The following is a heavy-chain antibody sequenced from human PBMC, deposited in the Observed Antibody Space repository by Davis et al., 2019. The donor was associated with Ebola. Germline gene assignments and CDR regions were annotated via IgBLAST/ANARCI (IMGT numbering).Heavy chain of an antibody. CDR1: GFTFSSYG. J-gene: IGHJ4*02. D-gene: IGHD3/OR15-3a*01. CDR2: IRYDGSNK. V-gene: IGHV3-30*02. Sequence: PGGSLRLSCAASGFTFSSYGMHWVRQAPGKGLEWVAFIRYDGSNKYYADSVKGRFTISRDNSKNTLYLQMNSLRDEDTAVYYCASGQVIDFDYWGRGTLVAVSS. CDR3: ASGQVIDFDY.